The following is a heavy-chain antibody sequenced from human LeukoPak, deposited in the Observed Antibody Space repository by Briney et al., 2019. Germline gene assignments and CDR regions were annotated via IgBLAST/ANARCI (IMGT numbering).Heavy chain of an antibody. Sequence: GGSLRLSCAASGFTFSSYWMSWVRQAPGKGLEWVANIKQDGSEKYYVDSVKGRFTISRDNAKNSLYLQMNSLRAEDTAVYYCAREEYCSGGSCYSVYDAFDIWGQGTMVTVSS. J-gene: IGHJ3*02. CDR2: IKQDGSEK. CDR1: GFTFSSYW. V-gene: IGHV3-7*01. CDR3: AREEYCSGGSCYSVYDAFDI. D-gene: IGHD2-15*01.